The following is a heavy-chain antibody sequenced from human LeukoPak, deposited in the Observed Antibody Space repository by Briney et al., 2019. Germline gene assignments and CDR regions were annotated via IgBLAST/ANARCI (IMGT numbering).Heavy chain of an antibody. Sequence: ASVKVSCKASGGTFSSYAISWVRQAPGQGLEWMGWINPNSGGTNYAQKFQGRVTMTRDTSISTAYMELSRLRSDDTAVYYCARDARYSRPLDYWGQGTLVTVSS. CDR2: INPNSGGT. CDR1: GGTFSSYA. V-gene: IGHV1-2*02. CDR3: ARDARYSRPLDY. J-gene: IGHJ4*02. D-gene: IGHD6-13*01.